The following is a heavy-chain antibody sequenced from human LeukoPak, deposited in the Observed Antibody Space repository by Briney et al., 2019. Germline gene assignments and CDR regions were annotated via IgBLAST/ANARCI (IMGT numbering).Heavy chain of an antibody. CDR1: GFTFSSHA. D-gene: IGHD6-13*01. CDR3: ARESSSWYYFDH. J-gene: IGHJ4*02. V-gene: IGHV3-30*04. CDR2: ISFDGSNK. Sequence: PGGSLRLSCAASGFTFSSHAMHWVRQAPGKGLEWVAVISFDGSNKYYADSVRGRFIISRDNSKNALYLQMNSLRAEDTAVFYCARESSSWYYFDHWGQGILVTVSS.